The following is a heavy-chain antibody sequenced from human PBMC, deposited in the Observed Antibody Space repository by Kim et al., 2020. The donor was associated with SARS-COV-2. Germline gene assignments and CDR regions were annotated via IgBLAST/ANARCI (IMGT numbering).Heavy chain of an antibody. J-gene: IGHJ6*02. CDR3: ARDSAFTIFGVVTADYGMDV. D-gene: IGHD3-3*01. V-gene: IGHV3-11*06. Sequence: GRFTIHRDNAKNYLYLQMNSLGAEDTAVYYCARDSAFTIFGVVTADYGMDVWGQGTTVTVSS.